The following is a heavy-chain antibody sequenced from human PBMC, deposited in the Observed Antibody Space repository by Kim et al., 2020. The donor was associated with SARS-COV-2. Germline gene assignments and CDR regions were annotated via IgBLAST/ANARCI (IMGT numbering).Heavy chain of an antibody. CDR2: INPNSGGT. CDR3: AREPGITMIVVVTRNDAFDI. V-gene: IGHV1-2*02. D-gene: IGHD3-22*01. CDR1: GYTFTGYY. Sequence: ASVKVSCKASGYTFTGYYMHWVRQAPGQGLEWMGWINPNSGGTNYAQKFQGRVTMTTDTSISTAYMELSRLRYDDTAVYYCAREPGITMIVVVTRNDAFDIWGQGTMVTVSS. J-gene: IGHJ3*02.